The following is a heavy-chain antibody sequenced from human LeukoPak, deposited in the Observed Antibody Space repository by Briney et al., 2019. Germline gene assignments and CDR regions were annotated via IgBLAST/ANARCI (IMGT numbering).Heavy chain of an antibody. J-gene: IGHJ4*02. D-gene: IGHD1-14*01. CDR2: ISSGGSTI. CDR3: VRGDQEASEPAFDY. Sequence: GGALRLSCAASGFTFSSYSMNWVRQAPGRGLEWVSYISSGGSTIYYADSVRGRFTISRDTARNSLYLEMNSLRDEDTAMYYCVRGDQEASEPAFDYWGQGTLVTVSS. CDR1: GFTFSSYS. V-gene: IGHV3-48*02.